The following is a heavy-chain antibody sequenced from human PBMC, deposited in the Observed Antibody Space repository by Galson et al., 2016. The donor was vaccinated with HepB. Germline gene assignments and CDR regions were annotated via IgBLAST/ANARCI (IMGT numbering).Heavy chain of an antibody. D-gene: IGHD3-10*01. CDR1: GFTFSSYG. CDR2: IWYDGSNK. CDR3: ARVSGESGPDY. J-gene: IGHJ4*02. V-gene: IGHV3-33*01. Sequence: SLRLSCAASGFTFSSYGMHWVRKAPGKGLEWVAVIWYDGSNKYYADAVKGRFTISRDNSKNTLYLQMNSLTAEDTAVYYCARVSGESGPDYWGQGTLVTVSS.